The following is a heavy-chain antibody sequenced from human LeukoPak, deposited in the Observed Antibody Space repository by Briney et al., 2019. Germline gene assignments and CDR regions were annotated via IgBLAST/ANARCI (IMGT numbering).Heavy chain of an antibody. V-gene: IGHV4-4*07. CDR1: GGSISSYY. D-gene: IGHD3-10*01. Sequence: PSETLSLTCTVSGGSISSYYWSWIRQPAGKGLEWIGRIYTSGSTNYNPSLKSRVTMSVDTSKNQFSLKLSSVTAADTAVYYCARDGESPPDSSFDYWGQGTLVTVSS. CDR2: IYTSGST. CDR3: ARDGESPPDSSFDY. J-gene: IGHJ4*02.